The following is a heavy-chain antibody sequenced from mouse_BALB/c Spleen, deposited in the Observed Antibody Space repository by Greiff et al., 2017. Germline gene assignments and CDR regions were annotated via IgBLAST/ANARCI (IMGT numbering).Heavy chain of an antibody. V-gene: IGHV2-9*02. D-gene: IGHD2-4*01. CDR3: ARGGYYDYDGYAMDY. Sequence: VKLVESGPGLVAPSQSLSITCTVSGFSLTSYGVHWVRQPPGKGLEWLGVIWAGGSTNYNSALMSRLSISKDNSKSQVFLKMNSLQTDDTAMYYCARGGYYDYDGYAMDYWGQGTSVTVSS. J-gene: IGHJ4*01. CDR2: IWAGGST. CDR1: GFSLTSYG.